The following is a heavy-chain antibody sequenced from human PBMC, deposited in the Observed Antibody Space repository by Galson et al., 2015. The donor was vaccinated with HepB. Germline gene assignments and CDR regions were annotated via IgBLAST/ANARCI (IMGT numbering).Heavy chain of an antibody. CDR1: GFTFSSYA. CDR2: ITGGGAIT. Sequence: SLRLSCAASGFTFSSYAMSWVRQAPGKGLGWVSVITGGGAITYYADSVKGRFTISRDNSKNTLYLQMNSLRAEDTAVYYCAKGGTTTRSATYDYWGQGTLVTVSS. CDR3: AKGGTTTRSATYDY. V-gene: IGHV3-23*01. J-gene: IGHJ4*02. D-gene: IGHD1-1*01.